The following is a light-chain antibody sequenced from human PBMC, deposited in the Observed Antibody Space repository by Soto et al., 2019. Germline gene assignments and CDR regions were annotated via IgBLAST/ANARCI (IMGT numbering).Light chain of an antibody. CDR3: QQLYTYPHT. V-gene: IGKV1-9*01. CDR2: TAS. J-gene: IGKJ4*01. CDR1: QSFNSY. Sequence: DIELTQAPSFLSASRGDRVTVTCRASQSFNSYLAWYQQKPGKAPKLLIYTASTLQSGVPSRFSGSGSGTDFTLTSTSLQPEDVAAYYCQQLYTYPHTFGGRTKVEIK.